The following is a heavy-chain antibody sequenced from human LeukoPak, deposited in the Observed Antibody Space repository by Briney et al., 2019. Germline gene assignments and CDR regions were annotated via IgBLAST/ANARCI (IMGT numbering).Heavy chain of an antibody. CDR1: GFTVSSNY. CDR2: IYSGGST. J-gene: IGHJ4*02. V-gene: IGHV3-66*02. CDR3: ARTYDSVDY. Sequence: GGSLRLSCAASGFTVSSNYMSWVRQAPGRGLEWVSVIYSGGSTYYADSVRGGFTISRDNSKTTLYLQMNSLRAEDTAVYYCARTYDSVDYWGQGTLVTVSS. D-gene: IGHD5-12*01.